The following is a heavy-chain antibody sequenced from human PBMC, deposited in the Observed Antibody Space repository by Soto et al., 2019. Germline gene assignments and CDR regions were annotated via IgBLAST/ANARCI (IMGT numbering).Heavy chain of an antibody. CDR2: IDPSDSYT. J-gene: IGHJ5*02. D-gene: IGHD6-6*01. CDR1: GYSFTSYW. Sequence: PGESLKISCKGSGYSFTSYWISWVRQMPGKGLEWMWRIDPSDSYTNYSPSFQGHVTISADKSISTAYLQWSSLKASDTVMYYCARHGGIAARRWYNWFDPWGQGTLVTVSS. CDR3: ARHGGIAARRWYNWFDP. V-gene: IGHV5-10-1*01.